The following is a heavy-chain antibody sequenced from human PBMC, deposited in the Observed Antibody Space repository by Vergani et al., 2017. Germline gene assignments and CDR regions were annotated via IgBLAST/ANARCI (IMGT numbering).Heavy chain of an antibody. CDR2: ISWDGGST. CDR1: GFTFSSYT. V-gene: IGHV3-43D*03. J-gene: IGHJ4*02. CDR3: ARTAGYYLSYFDY. Sequence: EVQLVESGGGLVKRGGSLRLSCAASGFTFSSYTMNWVRQAPGKGLEWVSLISWDGGSTYYADSVKGRFTISRDNSKNSLYLQMNSLRAEDTALYYCARTAGYYLSYFDYWGQGTLVTVSS. D-gene: IGHD3-9*01.